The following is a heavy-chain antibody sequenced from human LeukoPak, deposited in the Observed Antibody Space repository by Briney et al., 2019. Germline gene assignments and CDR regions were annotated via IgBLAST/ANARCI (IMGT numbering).Heavy chain of an antibody. CDR2: INSDGSST. V-gene: IGHV3-74*01. J-gene: IGHJ3*02. CDR3: ARDDYDILTGYPMAFDI. D-gene: IGHD3-9*01. CDR1: GFTFSSYW. Sequence: GGSLRLSCAASGFTFSSYWMHWVHQAPGKGLVWVSRINSDGSSTSYADSVKGRFTISRDNAKNTLYLQMNSLRAEDTAVYYCARDDYDILTGYPMAFDIWGQGTMVTVSS.